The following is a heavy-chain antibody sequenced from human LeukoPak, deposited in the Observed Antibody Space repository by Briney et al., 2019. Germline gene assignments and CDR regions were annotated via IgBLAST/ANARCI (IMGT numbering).Heavy chain of an antibody. CDR1: GYTFTSYD. CDR2: MSPATGDK. Sequence: GASVKVSCKASGYTFTSYDIHWVRRGTGQGLEWMGWMSPATGDKGFAQKFQGRITLTRDTSITTAYMELRGLRSEDTAVYYCIRRGSFDYWGQGALVTVSS. D-gene: IGHD1-1*01. J-gene: IGHJ4*02. V-gene: IGHV1-8*01. CDR3: IRRGSFDY.